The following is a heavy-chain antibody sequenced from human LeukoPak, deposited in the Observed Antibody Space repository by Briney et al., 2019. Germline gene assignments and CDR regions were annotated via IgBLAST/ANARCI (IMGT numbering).Heavy chain of an antibody. V-gene: IGHV4-61*02. CDR2: IYPSGTT. J-gene: IGHJ6*02. CDR3: ARDLAMPYYYYGMDV. CDR1: GGSISSSSYY. Sequence: SETLSLTCTVSGGSISSSSYYGSWIRQPAGKGLEGFGRIYPSGTTNYNPSLKSRVTMSVDTSKNQFSLKLSSVTAADTAVYYCARDLAMPYYYYGMDVWGQGTTVTVSS. D-gene: IGHD2-2*01.